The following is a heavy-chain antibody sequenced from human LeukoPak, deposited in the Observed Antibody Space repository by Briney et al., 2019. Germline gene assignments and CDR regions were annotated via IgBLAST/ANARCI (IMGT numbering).Heavy chain of an antibody. Sequence: PSETLSLTCAVYGGSFSYYYWSWLRQPPGKTLEWIGEINHSGSTNYNPSLKSRVTISVDTSKNQFSLKLSSVTAADTAVYYCAIRKYYDILTGYRKIPTSGFDPWGQGTLVTVSS. D-gene: IGHD3-9*01. CDR2: INHSGST. CDR1: GGSFSYYY. CDR3: AIRKYYDILTGYRKIPTSGFDP. V-gene: IGHV4-34*01. J-gene: IGHJ5*02.